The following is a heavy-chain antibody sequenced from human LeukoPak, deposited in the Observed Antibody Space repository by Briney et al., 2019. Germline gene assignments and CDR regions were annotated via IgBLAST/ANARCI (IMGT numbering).Heavy chain of an antibody. J-gene: IGHJ4*02. CDR1: GGSISSGGYY. CDR2: IYHSGST. Sequence: PSETLSLTCTVSGGSISSGGYYWSWIRQPPGKGLEWIGYIYHSGSTYYNPSLKSRVTISVDRSKNQFSLKLSSVTAADTAVYYCASNIAAASDYWGQGTLVTVSS. CDR3: ASNIAAASDY. V-gene: IGHV4-30-2*01. D-gene: IGHD6-13*01.